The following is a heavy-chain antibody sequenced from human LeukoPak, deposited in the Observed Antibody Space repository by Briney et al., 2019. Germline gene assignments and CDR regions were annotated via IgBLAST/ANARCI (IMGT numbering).Heavy chain of an antibody. V-gene: IGHV1-3*01. CDR3: ARAGRDGDFGDYSWFAP. D-gene: IGHD4-17*01. J-gene: IGHJ5*02. Sequence: GASVKVSCKASGYTFINYAIHWVRQAPGQRLEWMGWINAGNGNIKYSQRFQGRVTITTDTSANIAYMELSSLRSEDTAVYYCARAGRDGDFGDYSWFAPWGQGTLVTVSS. CDR2: INAGNGNI. CDR1: GYTFINYA.